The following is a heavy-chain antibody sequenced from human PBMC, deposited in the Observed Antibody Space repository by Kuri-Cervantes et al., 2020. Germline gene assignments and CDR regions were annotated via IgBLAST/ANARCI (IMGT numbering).Heavy chain of an antibody. D-gene: IGHD4-17*01. Sequence: ESLKISCVVSNGSISSNNWWSWVRQPPGKGLEWIGEIYHCGSTNDNPSLKSRVTISVDTSKNQFSLKLSSVTAADTAVYYCASLHDYGENDYWGQGTLVTVSS. J-gene: IGHJ4*02. CDR3: ASLHDYGENDY. CDR1: NGSISSNNW. CDR2: IYHCGST. V-gene: IGHV4/OR15-8*01.